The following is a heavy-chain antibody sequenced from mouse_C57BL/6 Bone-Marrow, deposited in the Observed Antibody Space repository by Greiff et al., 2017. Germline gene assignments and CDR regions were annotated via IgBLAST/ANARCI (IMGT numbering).Heavy chain of an antibody. CDR2: IDPENGDT. D-gene: IGHD4-1*01. V-gene: IGHV14-4*01. CDR3: ARDWDYFDY. J-gene: IGHJ2*01. Sequence: VQLQQSGAELVRPGASVKLSCTASGFNIKDDYMHWVKQRPEQGLEWIGWIDPENGDTNYNGKFKGKATLTADKSSSTAYMQLSSLTSEDSAVYFCARDWDYFDYWGQGTTLTVSS. CDR1: GFNIKDDY.